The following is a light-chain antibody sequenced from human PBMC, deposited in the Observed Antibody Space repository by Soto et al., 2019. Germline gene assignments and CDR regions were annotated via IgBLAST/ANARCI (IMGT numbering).Light chain of an antibody. CDR3: QQTYTGAN. CDR1: QSIGKH. Sequence: DIQITQAPSFLSASVGDRVTITCRASQSIGKHLNWYQQKPGKAPKFLIYGASTLQSGVPSRFTGSGSGTDFTLTINSLQPEDFASYYCQQTYTGANFGQGTRLEIK. J-gene: IGKJ5*01. V-gene: IGKV1-39*01. CDR2: GAS.